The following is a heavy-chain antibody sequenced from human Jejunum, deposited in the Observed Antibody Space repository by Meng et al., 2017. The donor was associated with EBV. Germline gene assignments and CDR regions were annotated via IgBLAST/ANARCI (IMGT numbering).Heavy chain of an antibody. Sequence: LLQAVGPGVEQPSGVPVLTCAVSGASISSSHWWSWVRQAPGGGLEWIGEIYYTGRTNYNPSLKSRVSMSIDKSKNQFSLNLNSVTVADTAVYYCATSMSGYSYGYSWGQGTLVTVSS. CDR2: IYYTGRT. CDR1: GASISSSHW. J-gene: IGHJ5*02. D-gene: IGHD5-12*01. CDR3: ATSMSGYSYGYS. V-gene: IGHV4-4*02.